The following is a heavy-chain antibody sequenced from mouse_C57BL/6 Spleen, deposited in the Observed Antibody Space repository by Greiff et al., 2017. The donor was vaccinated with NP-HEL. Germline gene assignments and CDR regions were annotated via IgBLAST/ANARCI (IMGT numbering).Heavy chain of an antibody. J-gene: IGHJ2*01. CDR2: INPSSGYT. CDR1: GYTFTSYW. D-gene: IGHD1-1*01. CDR3: ARKAVVATDYFDY. Sequence: QVHVKQSGAELAKPGASVKLSCKASGYTFTSYWMHWVKQRPGQGLEWIGYINPSSGYTKYNQKFKDKATLTADKSSSTAYMQLSSLTYEDSAVYYCARKAVVATDYFDYWGQGTTLTVSS. V-gene: IGHV1-7*01.